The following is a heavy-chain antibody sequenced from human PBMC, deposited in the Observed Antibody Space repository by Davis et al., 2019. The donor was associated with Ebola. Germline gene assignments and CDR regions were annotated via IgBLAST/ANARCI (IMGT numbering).Heavy chain of an antibody. D-gene: IGHD3-22*01. J-gene: IGHJ3*02. Sequence: MPSETLSLTCTVSGGSISSYYWSWIRQPPGKGLEWIGYIYYSGSTNYNPSLKSRVTISVDTSKNQFSLKLGSVTAADTAVYYCARVAYYYDSSGYHRGAFDIWGQGTTVTVSS. CDR1: GGSISSYY. CDR3: ARVAYYYDSSGYHRGAFDI. CDR2: IYYSGST. V-gene: IGHV4-59*01.